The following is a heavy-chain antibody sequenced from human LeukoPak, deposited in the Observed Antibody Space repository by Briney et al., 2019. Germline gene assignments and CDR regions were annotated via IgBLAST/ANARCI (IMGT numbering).Heavy chain of an antibody. Sequence: GGSLRLSCAASGFTFSSYSMNWVRQAPGKGLEWVSSISSSSSYIYYADSVKGRFTISRDNAKNSLYLQMNGLRAEDTAVYYCARSPPFYDSSGYELDYWGQGTLVTVSS. J-gene: IGHJ4*02. CDR1: GFTFSSYS. CDR2: ISSSSSYI. D-gene: IGHD3-22*01. CDR3: ARSPPFYDSSGYELDY. V-gene: IGHV3-21*01.